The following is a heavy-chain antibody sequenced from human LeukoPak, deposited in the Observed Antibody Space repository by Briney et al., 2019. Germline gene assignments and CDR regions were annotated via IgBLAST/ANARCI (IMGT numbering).Heavy chain of an antibody. J-gene: IGHJ5*02. CDR1: EFTFSSFT. D-gene: IGHD2-2*02. Sequence: GGSLRLSCAASEFTFSSFTMHWVRQAPGKGLEWVAVISYDGRNKYYADSVKGRFTISRDNAKNSLSLQMNSLRAEDTAVYYCARGYCSTSNCYKNWFDPWGQGTLVTVSA. CDR2: ISYDGRNK. V-gene: IGHV3-30*04. CDR3: ARGYCSTSNCYKNWFDP.